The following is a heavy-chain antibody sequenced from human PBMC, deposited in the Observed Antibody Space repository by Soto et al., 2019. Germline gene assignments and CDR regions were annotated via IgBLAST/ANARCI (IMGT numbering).Heavy chain of an antibody. J-gene: IGHJ4*02. Sequence: QVQLVQSGAEVKKPGASVKGSCKASGYTFNGYYMHWVRQAPGQGLEWMGWINPNSGGTNYAQKFQGRVLMTRDTSISTAYMEVSRLISDDTAVYFCARDGDSYGFQYYFDSWGQGTLVTVSS. CDR2: INPNSGGT. CDR1: GYTFNGYY. CDR3: ARDGDSYGFQYYFDS. V-gene: IGHV1-2*02. D-gene: IGHD5-18*01.